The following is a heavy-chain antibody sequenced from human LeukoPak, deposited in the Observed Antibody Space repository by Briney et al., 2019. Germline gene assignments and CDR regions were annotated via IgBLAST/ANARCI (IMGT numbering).Heavy chain of an antibody. CDR3: ARDQYYDFWSGYYEEGNNRFDP. V-gene: IGHV3-74*01. CDR1: GFTFSSYW. J-gene: IGHJ5*02. CDR2: INSDGSST. D-gene: IGHD3-3*01. Sequence: GGSLRLSCAASGFTFSSYWMHWVRHAPGKGLVWVSRINSDGSSTSYADSVKGRFTISRDNAKNTLYLQMNSLRAEDTAVYYCARDQYYDFWSGYYEEGNNRFDPWGQGTLVTVSS.